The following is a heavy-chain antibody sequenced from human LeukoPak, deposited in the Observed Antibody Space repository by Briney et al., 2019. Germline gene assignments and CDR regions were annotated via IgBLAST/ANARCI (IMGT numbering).Heavy chain of an antibody. CDR1: GGSVSSGSYY. V-gene: IGHV4-61*01. J-gene: IGHJ4*02. CDR2: LYYSGTT. D-gene: IGHD4-23*01. Sequence: SETLSLTCTVSGGSVSSGSYYWSWIRQPPGKGLEWIGYLYYSGTTNYNPSLKSRVTISVDTSKNQFSLNLTSVTAADTAVYYCASQDYGGNSGFDYWGQGTLVTVSS. CDR3: ASQDYGGNSGFDY.